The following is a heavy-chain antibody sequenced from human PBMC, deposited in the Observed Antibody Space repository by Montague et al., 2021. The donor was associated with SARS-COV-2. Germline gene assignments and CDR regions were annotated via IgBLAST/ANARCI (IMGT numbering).Heavy chain of an antibody. CDR2: VHYSGNI. D-gene: IGHD1-1*01. CDR1: GGSINSDSYY. V-gene: IGHV4-39*01. Sequence: SETLSLTCSVSGGSINSDSYYWGWIRQPPGKTLEWVGSVHYSGNIYYNPSLKSRVAISVDPSKNQFSLNVSSVTAADTSVYYCARHSTTHAFDPWGQGILVTVSS. J-gene: IGHJ5*02. CDR3: ARHSTTHAFDP.